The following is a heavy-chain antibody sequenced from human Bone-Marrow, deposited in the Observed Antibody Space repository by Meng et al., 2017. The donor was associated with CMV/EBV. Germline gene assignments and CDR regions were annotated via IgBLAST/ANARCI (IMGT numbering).Heavy chain of an antibody. V-gene: IGHV4-39*07. CDR2: IYYSGST. CDR3: AGGSSSQGFEY. Sequence: SETLSLTCTVSGDSISSSSYYWGWIRQPPGKGLEWIGSIYYSGSTYYNPSLKSRVTISVDTSKNQFSLKLTSVTAADTAIYYCAGGSSSQGFEYWGRGTLVTVSS. CDR1: GDSISSSSYY. J-gene: IGHJ4*02.